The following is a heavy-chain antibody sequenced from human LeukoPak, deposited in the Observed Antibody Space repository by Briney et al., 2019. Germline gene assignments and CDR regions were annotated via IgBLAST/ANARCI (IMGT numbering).Heavy chain of an antibody. J-gene: IGHJ4*02. CDR2: ISYDGSNK. D-gene: IGHD3-22*01. Sequence: PGRSLRLSCAASGFTFSSYDMHWVRQAPGKGLECVAVISYDGSNKYYADSVKGRFTISRDNSKNTLYLQMNSLRAEDTAVYYCARVDQRYYYDSSGPGYWGQGTLVTVSS. V-gene: IGHV3-30-3*01. CDR3: ARVDQRYYYDSSGPGY. CDR1: GFTFSSYD.